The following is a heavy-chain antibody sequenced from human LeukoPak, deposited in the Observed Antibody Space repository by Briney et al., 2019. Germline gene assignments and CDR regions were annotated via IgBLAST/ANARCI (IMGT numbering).Heavy chain of an antibody. CDR2: ISRNGGST. D-gene: IGHD4/OR15-4a*01. Sequence: GGSLRLSCSASGFTFNSYPVHWVRQAPGKGLEYVLGISRNGGSTYYADSVKGRFTISGDNSKNTLYLQMSSLRAEDTAVYYCVKESGFMVAPNSAFDIWGQGTMVTVSS. CDR3: VKESGFMVAPNSAFDI. CDR1: GFTFNSYP. J-gene: IGHJ3*02. V-gene: IGHV3-64D*06.